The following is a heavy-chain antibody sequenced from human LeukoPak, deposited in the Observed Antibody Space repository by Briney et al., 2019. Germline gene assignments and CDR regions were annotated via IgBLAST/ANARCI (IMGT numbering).Heavy chain of an antibody. V-gene: IGHV3-9*01. Sequence: GGSLRLSCAASGFTFDDYAMHWVRQAPGKGLEWVSGISWNSGSIGYADSVKGRFTISRDNAKDSLYLQMNSLRAEDTALYYCAKDATYSSGWTDYWGQGTLVTVSS. CDR3: AKDATYSSGWTDY. D-gene: IGHD6-19*01. J-gene: IGHJ4*02. CDR2: ISWNSGSI. CDR1: GFTFDDYA.